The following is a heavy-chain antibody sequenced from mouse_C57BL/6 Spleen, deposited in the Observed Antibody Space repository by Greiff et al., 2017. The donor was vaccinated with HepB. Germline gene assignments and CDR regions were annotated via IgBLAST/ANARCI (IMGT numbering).Heavy chain of an antibody. V-gene: IGHV1-74*01. J-gene: IGHJ4*01. CDR3: AIIGDSSGYTMDY. D-gene: IGHD3-2*02. CDR2: IHPSDSDT. CDR1: GYTFTSYW. Sequence: QVQLKQPGAELVKPGASVKVSCKASGYTFTSYWMHWVKQRPGQGLEWIGRIHPSDSDTNYNQKFKGKATLTVDKSSSTAYMQLSSLTSEDSAVYYCAIIGDSSGYTMDYWGQGTSVTVSS.